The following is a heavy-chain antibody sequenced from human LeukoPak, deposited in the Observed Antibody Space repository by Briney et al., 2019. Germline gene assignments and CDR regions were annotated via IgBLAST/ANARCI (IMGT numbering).Heavy chain of an antibody. Sequence: SETLSLTCAVYGGSFSGYYWSWIRQPPGKGLEWIGEINHSGSTNYNPSLKSRVTISVDTSKNQFSLKLSSMTAADTAVYYCARALRGCSGGSCRKNWFDPWGQGTLVTVSS. CDR2: INHSGST. CDR1: GGSFSGYY. D-gene: IGHD2-15*01. V-gene: IGHV4-34*01. CDR3: ARALRGCSGGSCRKNWFDP. J-gene: IGHJ5*02.